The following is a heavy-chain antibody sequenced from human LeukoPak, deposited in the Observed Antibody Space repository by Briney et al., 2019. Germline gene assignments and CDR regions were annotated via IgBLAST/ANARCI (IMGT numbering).Heavy chain of an antibody. CDR1: GGSISSYY. J-gene: IGHJ3*01. D-gene: IGHD6-25*01. Sequence: SETLSLTCTVSGGSISSYYWSWIRQPPGKGLEWIGNIYYTGSTNYNPSLKSRVTISVDTSKNQFSLRLSSVTAADTAVYYCARPYSSGWRGAFDVWGQGTIVTVSS. V-gene: IGHV4-59*01. CDR3: ARPYSSGWRGAFDV. CDR2: IYYTGST.